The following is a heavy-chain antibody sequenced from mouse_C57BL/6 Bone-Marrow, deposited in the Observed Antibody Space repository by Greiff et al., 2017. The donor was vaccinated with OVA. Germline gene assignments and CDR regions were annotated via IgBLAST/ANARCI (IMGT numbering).Heavy chain of an antibody. Sequence: QVQLKESGPGILQPSQTLSLTCSFSGFSLSTFGMGVGWIRQPSGKGLEWLAHIWWDDDKYYNPALKSRLTISKDTSKNQVFRKIANVDTADTATYYCARMRLMITGVNWDVRFAYWGQGTLVTVSA. CDR3: ARMRLMITGVNWDVRFAY. CDR2: IWWDDDK. CDR1: GFSLSTFGMG. J-gene: IGHJ3*01. V-gene: IGHV8-8*01. D-gene: IGHD4-1*01.